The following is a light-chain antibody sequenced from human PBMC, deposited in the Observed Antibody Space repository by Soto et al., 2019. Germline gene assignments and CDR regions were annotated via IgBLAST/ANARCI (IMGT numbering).Light chain of an antibody. Sequence: QSALTQPASVSGSPGQSITISCTGTSSDIGGYDHVSWYQQYPGKAPKLMIYDVSNRPSGVSDRFSGSKSANTASLTISGRQDEDEADYYCNSYKTSSSLYVFGTGTKLTVL. CDR1: SSDIGGYDH. CDR2: DVS. V-gene: IGLV2-14*01. CDR3: NSYKTSSSLYV. J-gene: IGLJ1*01.